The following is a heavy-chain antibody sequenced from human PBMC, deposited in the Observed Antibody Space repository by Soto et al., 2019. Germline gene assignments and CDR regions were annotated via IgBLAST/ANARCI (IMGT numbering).Heavy chain of an antibody. Sequence: GGSLRLSCAASGFTVSSNYMSWVRQASGKGLEWVSVIYSGGSTYYADSVKGRFTISRDNSKNTLYLQMNSLRAEDTAVYYCARDPDSSGWYEGYWGQGTLVTVSS. D-gene: IGHD6-19*01. V-gene: IGHV3-66*01. CDR1: GFTVSSNY. CDR3: ARDPDSSGWYEGY. J-gene: IGHJ4*02. CDR2: IYSGGST.